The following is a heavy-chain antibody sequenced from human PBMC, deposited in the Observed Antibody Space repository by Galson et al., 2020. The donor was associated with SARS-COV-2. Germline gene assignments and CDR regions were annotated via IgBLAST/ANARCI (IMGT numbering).Heavy chain of an antibody. CDR2: ISAYNGNT. CDR1: GYTFTSYG. D-gene: IGHD3-16*01. J-gene: IGHJ3*02. CDR3: ARGDHDYVWGSLGAFGS. V-gene: IGHV1-18*01. Sequence: ASVKVSCKASGYTFTSYGISWVRQAPGQGLEWMGWISAYNGNTNYAQKPQGRVTITTDTSTSTAYMELRSLRSDDTAVYYCARGDHDYVWGSLGAFGSWGQGTMVTVAS.